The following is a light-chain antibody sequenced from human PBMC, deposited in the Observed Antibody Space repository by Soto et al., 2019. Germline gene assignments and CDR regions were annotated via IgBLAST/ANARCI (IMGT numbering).Light chain of an antibody. CDR3: QQYNNWPYT. Sequence: EMVMTQSPATQSVSPGERASLSCRASQSIGGKLAWYQQKPGQAPRLIIYGASPRATGVPARFSGSGSRTDYTLTISSLQSEDFAISYCQQYNNWPYTFGQGTKLEI. V-gene: IGKV3-15*01. CDR1: QSIGGK. CDR2: GAS. J-gene: IGKJ2*01.